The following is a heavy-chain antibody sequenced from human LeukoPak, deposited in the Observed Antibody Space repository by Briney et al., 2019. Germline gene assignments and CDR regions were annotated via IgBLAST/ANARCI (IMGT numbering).Heavy chain of an antibody. CDR2: IWYDGSNK. V-gene: IGHV3-33*01. Sequence: GGSLRLSCAASGFTFSSYGMHWVRQAPGKGLEGVAVIWYDGSNKYYADSVKGRFTISRDNSKNTLYLQMNSLRAEDTAVYYCARGFGDCSSTSCYGITIFGVDLFDYWGQGTLVTVSS. CDR3: ARGFGDCSSTSCYGITIFGVDLFDY. J-gene: IGHJ4*02. D-gene: IGHD2-2*01. CDR1: GFTFSSYG.